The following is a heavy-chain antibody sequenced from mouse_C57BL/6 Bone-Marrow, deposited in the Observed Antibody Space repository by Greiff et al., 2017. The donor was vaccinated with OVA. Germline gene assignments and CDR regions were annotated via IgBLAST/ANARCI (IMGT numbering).Heavy chain of an antibody. CDR3: ARQGGMMTTYYYAMDY. Sequence: EVKLVESGGGLVQPGGSLKLSCAASGFTFSDYYMYWVRQTPEKRLEWVAYISNGGGSTYYPDTVKGRFTISRDNAKNTLYLQMSRLKSEDTAMYYWARQGGMMTTYYYAMDYWGQGTSVTVSS. CDR1: GFTFSDYY. CDR2: ISNGGGST. J-gene: IGHJ4*01. V-gene: IGHV5-12*01. D-gene: IGHD2-4*01.